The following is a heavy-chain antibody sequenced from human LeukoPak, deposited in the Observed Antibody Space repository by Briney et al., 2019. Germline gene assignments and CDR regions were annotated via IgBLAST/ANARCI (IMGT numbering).Heavy chain of an antibody. J-gene: IGHJ4*02. Sequence: GASVKVSCKASGYTFTGYYMHWVRQAPGQGLEWMGGIIPIFGTANYAQKFQGRVTITTDESTSTAYMELSSLRSEDTAVYYCARAGNYYDSSGHPFSFDYWGQGTLVTVSS. V-gene: IGHV1-69*05. CDR1: GYTFTGYY. CDR3: ARAGNYYDSSGHPFSFDY. D-gene: IGHD3-22*01. CDR2: IIPIFGTA.